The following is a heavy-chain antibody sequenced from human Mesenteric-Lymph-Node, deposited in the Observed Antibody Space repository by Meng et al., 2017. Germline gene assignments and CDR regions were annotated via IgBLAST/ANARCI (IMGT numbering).Heavy chain of an antibody. J-gene: IGHJ4*02. CDR1: GFTFSSYA. CDR3: ARESSSSWYGHFDY. CDR2: ISGSGGST. V-gene: IGHV3-23*01. D-gene: IGHD6-13*01. Sequence: GESLKISCAASGFTFSSYAMSWVRQAPGKGLEWVSAISGSGGSTYYADSVKGRFTISRDNSKNTLYLQMNSLRAEDTAVYYCARESSSSWYGHFDYWGQGTLVTVSS.